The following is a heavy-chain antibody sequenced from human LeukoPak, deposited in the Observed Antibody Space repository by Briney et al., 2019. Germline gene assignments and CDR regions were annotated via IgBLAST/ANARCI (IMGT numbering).Heavy chain of an antibody. CDR2: IIPIFGTA. CDR1: GGTFSSYA. V-gene: IGHV1-69*05. J-gene: IGHJ3*02. Sequence: SVKVSCKASGGTFSSYAISWVRQAPGQGLEWMGGIIPIFGTANYAQKFQGRVTITTDESTSTAYMELSSLRSEDTAVYYCARGAARLDALDIWGQGTMVTVSS. CDR3: ARGAARLDALDI. D-gene: IGHD6-6*01.